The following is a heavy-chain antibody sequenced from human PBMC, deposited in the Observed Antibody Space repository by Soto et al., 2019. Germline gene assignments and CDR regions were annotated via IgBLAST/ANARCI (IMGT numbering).Heavy chain of an antibody. V-gene: IGHV3-15*01. CDR2: IKSKINGGTT. CDR1: GFTFSNAW. Sequence: EVQLVESGGGLVKPGGSLRLACAASGFTFSNAWMSWVRQAPGKGLEWVARIKSKINGGTTDHAAPVKGRLTIARDDSINTLYLQMDSLQIEHTAVYYCTTYEYISASDRIRWAYWGQGALVTVSS. D-gene: IGHD3-16*02. J-gene: IGHJ4*02. CDR3: TTYEYISASDRIRWAY.